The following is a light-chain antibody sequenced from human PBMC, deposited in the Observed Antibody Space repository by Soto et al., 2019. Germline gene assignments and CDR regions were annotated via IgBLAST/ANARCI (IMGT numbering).Light chain of an antibody. CDR1: SSNIGSKT. V-gene: IGLV1-44*01. CDR3: AAWDGSLNGRV. J-gene: IGLJ3*02. CDR2: SNN. Sequence: QSVLTQPPSASGTPGQRVTISCSGSSSNIGSKTVNWYQQLPGTAPKLLIYSNNQRPSGLPDRFSGSKSGTSASLANSGLQSEDEADYYCAAWDGSLNGRVFGGGTKLTVL.